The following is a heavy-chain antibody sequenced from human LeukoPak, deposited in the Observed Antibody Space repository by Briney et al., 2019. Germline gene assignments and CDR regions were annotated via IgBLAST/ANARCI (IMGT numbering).Heavy chain of an antibody. Sequence: GGSLRLSCAASGFTFSSYAMHWVRQAPGKGLEWVAVISYDGSNKYYADSVKGRFTISRDNSKNTLYLQMNSLRAEDTAVYYCARDRIKSRYNAFDIWGQGTMVTVSS. D-gene: IGHD1-1*01. CDR1: GFTFSSYA. CDR2: ISYDGSNK. V-gene: IGHV3-30*04. J-gene: IGHJ3*02. CDR3: ARDRIKSRYNAFDI.